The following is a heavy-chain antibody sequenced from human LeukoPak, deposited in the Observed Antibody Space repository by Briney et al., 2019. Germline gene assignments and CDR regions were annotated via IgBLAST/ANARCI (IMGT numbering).Heavy chain of an antibody. D-gene: IGHD6-6*01. CDR1: GYTFTSYG. Sequence: ASVKVSCKASGYTFTSYGISWVRQAPGQGLEWMGWISAYNGNTNYAQKLQGRVTMTTDTSTSTAYMELRSLRSDDTAVYYCARVPYSSSWVTFEDYWGQGTLVTVSS. CDR2: ISAYNGNT. CDR3: ARVPYSSSWVTFEDY. J-gene: IGHJ4*02. V-gene: IGHV1-18*01.